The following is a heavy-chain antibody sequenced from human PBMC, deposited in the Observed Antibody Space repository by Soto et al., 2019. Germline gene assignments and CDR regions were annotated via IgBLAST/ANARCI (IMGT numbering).Heavy chain of an antibody. Sequence: EVQLLESGGGLVQPGGSLRLSCAASGFTFSSYAMSWVRQAPGKGLEWVSAISGSGGSTYYADSVKGRFTISRDNSKNTLYLQMNSLRAEDTAVYYCAKDGPDGDALLDYYYYGMDVWGQGTTVTVSS. V-gene: IGHV3-23*01. CDR2: ISGSGGST. D-gene: IGHD3-3*01. J-gene: IGHJ6*02. CDR1: GFTFSSYA. CDR3: AKDGPDGDALLDYYYYGMDV.